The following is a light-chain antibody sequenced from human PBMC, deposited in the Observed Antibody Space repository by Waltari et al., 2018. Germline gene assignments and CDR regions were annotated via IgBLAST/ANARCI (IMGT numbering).Light chain of an antibody. CDR2: DNN. V-gene: IGLV1-51*01. CDR3: GTWDSSLSAL. J-gene: IGLJ3*02. Sequence: QSVLTQTPSVSAAPGQKVTISRSGSSSNIGNNYVSWYQQLPGTAPKLLIYDNNKRPSGIPDRFTGSKSGTSATLGITGLQTGDEADYYCGTWDSSLSALFGGGTKLTVL. CDR1: SSNIGNNY.